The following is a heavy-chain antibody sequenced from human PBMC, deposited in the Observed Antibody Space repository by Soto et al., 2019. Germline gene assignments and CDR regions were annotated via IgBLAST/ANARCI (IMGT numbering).Heavy chain of an antibody. V-gene: IGHV4-34*01. D-gene: IGHD2-8*02. CDR3: ARVLPRVTGNRRNNWFDP. J-gene: IGHJ5*02. CDR1: GGSFSGYY. Sequence: QVQLQQWGAGLLKPSETLSLTCAVYGGSFSGYYWSWIRQPPGKGLEWIGEINHSGSTNYNPSLKSRVTISVDTSKNQFSLKLSSVTGADTAVYYCARVLPRVTGNRRNNWFDPWGQGTLVTVSS. CDR2: INHSGST.